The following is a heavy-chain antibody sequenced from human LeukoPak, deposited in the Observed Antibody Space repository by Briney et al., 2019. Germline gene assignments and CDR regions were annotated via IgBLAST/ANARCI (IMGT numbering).Heavy chain of an antibody. CDR3: ARDHRAHCSGGSCYSGGFDP. D-gene: IGHD2-15*01. J-gene: IGHJ5*02. CDR2: FDPEDGET. Sequence: ASVKVSCKVSGYTLTELSMHWVRQAPGKGLEWMGGFDPEDGETIYAQKFQGRVTMTEDTSTDTAYMELSSLRSDDTAVYYCARDHRAHCSGGSCYSGGFDPWGQGTLVTVSS. V-gene: IGHV1-24*01. CDR1: GYTLTELS.